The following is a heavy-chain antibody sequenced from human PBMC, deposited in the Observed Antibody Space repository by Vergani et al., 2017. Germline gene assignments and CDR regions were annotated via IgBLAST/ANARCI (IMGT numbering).Heavy chain of an antibody. CDR3: AKGRAYYDFWSGYYYFDY. Sequence: EVQLLESGGGLVQPGGSLRLSCAASGFTFSSYAMSWVRQAPGKGLEWVSAISGSGGSTYYADSVKGRFTISRDNSKNTLYLQMNSLRAEDTAVYYCAKGRAYYDFWSGYYYFDYWAREPWSPSPQ. V-gene: IGHV3-23*01. CDR1: GFTFSSYA. J-gene: IGHJ4*02. D-gene: IGHD3-3*01. CDR2: ISGSGGST.